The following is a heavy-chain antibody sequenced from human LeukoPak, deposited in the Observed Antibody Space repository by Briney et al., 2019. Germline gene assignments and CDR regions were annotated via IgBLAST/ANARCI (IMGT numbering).Heavy chain of an antibody. D-gene: IGHD1-7*01. CDR2: INQDGSEK. V-gene: IGHV3-7*01. J-gene: IGHJ3*02. Sequence: GGSLRLSCVGSGFTFSSYWMSWVRQAPGKGLEWVANINQDGSEKYDVDSAKGRFTISRDNAKNSLYLQMNSLRAEDTAVYYCARDSGNYLDAFDIWGQGTMVTVSS. CDR3: ARDSGNYLDAFDI. CDR1: GFTFSSYW.